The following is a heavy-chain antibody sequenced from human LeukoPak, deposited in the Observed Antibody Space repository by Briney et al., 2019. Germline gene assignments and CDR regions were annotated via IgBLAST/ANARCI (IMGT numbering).Heavy chain of an antibody. V-gene: IGHV3-23*01. J-gene: IGHJ4*02. Sequence: GGSLRLSCAASGFTFSSYAMSWVRQAPGKGLEWVSAISGSGGSTYYADSVKGRFTISRDNSKNTLYLQTNSLRAEDTAVYYCAKSIRLDFWSGYLNWGQGTLVTVSS. CDR3: AKSIRLDFWSGYLN. D-gene: IGHD3-3*01. CDR2: ISGSGGST. CDR1: GFTFSSYA.